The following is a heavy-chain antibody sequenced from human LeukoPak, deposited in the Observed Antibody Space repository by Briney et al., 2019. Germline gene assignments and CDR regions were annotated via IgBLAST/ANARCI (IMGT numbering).Heavy chain of an antibody. V-gene: IGHV1-69-2*01. J-gene: IGHJ4*02. CDR2: VDPEDGET. CDR1: GYTFTDYY. CDR3: AIGTNFDY. Sequence: ASVKVSCKVSGYTFTDYYMHWVQQAPGKGLEWMGLVDPEDGETIYEEKFQGRVTITADTSTDTAYMELSSLRSEDTAVYYCAIGTNFDYWGQGTLVTVSS.